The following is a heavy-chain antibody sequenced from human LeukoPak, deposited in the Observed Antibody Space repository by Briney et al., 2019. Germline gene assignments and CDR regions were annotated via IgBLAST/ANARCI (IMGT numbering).Heavy chain of an antibody. Sequence: SETLSPTCTASGGSISSSSYYWGWIRQPRGKGLEWIGSLYYSGYTYYNPSLKSRVTISVDTSKNEFSLRVRSVTAADTAVYYCARENDRYGRIDYWGQGTQVTVSS. CDR2: LYYSGYT. J-gene: IGHJ4*02. D-gene: IGHD5-18*01. CDR3: ARENDRYGRIDY. V-gene: IGHV4-39*07. CDR1: GGSISSSSYY.